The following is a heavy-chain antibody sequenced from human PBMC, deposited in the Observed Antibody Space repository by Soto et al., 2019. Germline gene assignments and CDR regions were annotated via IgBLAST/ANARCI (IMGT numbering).Heavy chain of an antibody. CDR3: ARSKYSISSFDY. V-gene: IGHV2-5*02. CDR1: GFSLSTDDVG. D-gene: IGHD6-6*01. J-gene: IGHJ4*02. Sequence: SVPTLVNPTQTLTLTCTFSGFSLSTDDVGVGWIRQPPGKALDWLAVIYWDDDKRYSPSLKSRLTITKDTSKNQVLLTMTNMEPVDTATYFCARSKYSISSFDYWGQGALVTVSP. CDR2: IYWDDDK.